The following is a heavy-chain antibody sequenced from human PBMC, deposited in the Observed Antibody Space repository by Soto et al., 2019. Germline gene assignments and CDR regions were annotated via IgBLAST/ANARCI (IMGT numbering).Heavy chain of an antibody. CDR2: IYYSGST. CDR1: GGSISSGDYY. J-gene: IGHJ4*02. CDR3: ARVGPMVRGVIVDY. V-gene: IGHV4-30-4*01. D-gene: IGHD3-10*01. Sequence: KPSETLSLTCTVSGGSISSGDYYWSWIRQPPGKGLEWIGYIYYSGSTYYNPSLKSRVTISVDTSKNQFSLKLSSVTAADTAVYYCARVGPMVRGVIVDYWGQGTLVTVSS.